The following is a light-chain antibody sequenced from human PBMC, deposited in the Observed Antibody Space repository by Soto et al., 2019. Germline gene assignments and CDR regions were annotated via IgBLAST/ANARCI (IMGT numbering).Light chain of an antibody. CDR3: QQSYSTPWT. J-gene: IGKJ1*01. CDR1: QRISSY. V-gene: IGKV1-39*01. CDR2: VAS. Sequence: DIQMTQSPSSLSASVGDRVTITCRAIQRISSYLNWYQQKPGQAPKLLIYVASSLQSGVPSRFSGSGSGTEFILTISSLQPEDFATYHCQQSYSTPWTFGQGTKVDI.